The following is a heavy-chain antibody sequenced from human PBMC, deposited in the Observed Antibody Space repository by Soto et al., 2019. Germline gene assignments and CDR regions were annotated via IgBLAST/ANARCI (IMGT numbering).Heavy chain of an antibody. V-gene: IGHV4-31*03. CDR3: ARAPFMIKFGGVIVNGNFDY. CDR2: IYYSGST. D-gene: IGHD3-16*02. J-gene: IGHJ4*02. Sequence: SETLSLTCTVSGGSISSGGYYWSWIRQHPGKGLEWIGYIYYSGSTYYNPSPKSRVTISVDTSKNQFSLKLSSVTAADTAVYYCARAPFMIKFGGVIVNGNFDYWGQGTLVTVSS. CDR1: GGSISSGGYY.